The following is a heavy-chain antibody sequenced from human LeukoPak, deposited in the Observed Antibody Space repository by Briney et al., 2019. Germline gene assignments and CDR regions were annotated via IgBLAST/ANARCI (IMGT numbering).Heavy chain of an antibody. V-gene: IGHV3-30*02. Sequence: GGSLRLSCAVSGFIFSDYGFHWVRQAPGKGLEWVAVTRFDGSIKQYADSVKGRFTISRDNSKNTLYLQMNSLRAEDTAVYYCAKDLGYYDSSGYQPPDIWGQGTVVTVSS. CDR2: TRFDGSIK. D-gene: IGHD3-22*01. CDR3: AKDLGYYDSSGYQPPDI. J-gene: IGHJ3*02. CDR1: GFIFSDYG.